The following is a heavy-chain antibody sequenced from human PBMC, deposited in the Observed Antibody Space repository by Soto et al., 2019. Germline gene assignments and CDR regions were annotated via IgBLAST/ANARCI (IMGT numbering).Heavy chain of an antibody. Sequence: PSETLSLTCLVSGFPISSPYSWGWIRQPPGKGLEWIGSISHTGTTSYSPSLTSRVSISVDTSKIRVSLKLTSVTAADTAVYFCARVTMVIRDSDHFGVDVWGHGTTVTVSS. CDR1: GFPISSPYS. V-gene: IGHV4-38-2*02. J-gene: IGHJ6*02. D-gene: IGHD4-17*01. CDR3: ARVTMVIRDSDHFGVDV. CDR2: ISHTGTT.